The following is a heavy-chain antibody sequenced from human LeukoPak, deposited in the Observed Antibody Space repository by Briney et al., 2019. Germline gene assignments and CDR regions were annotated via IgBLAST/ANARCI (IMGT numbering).Heavy chain of an antibody. Sequence: PSETLSLTCTVSGGSISSSSYYWGWIRQPPGKGLEWIGSIYYSGSTYYNPSLKSRVTISVDTSKNQFSLKLSSVTAADTAVYYCARHRGKQPPQDWGQGTLVTVSS. D-gene: IGHD6-13*01. CDR2: IYYSGST. J-gene: IGHJ4*02. CDR1: GGSISSSSYY. V-gene: IGHV4-39*01. CDR3: ARHRGKQPPQD.